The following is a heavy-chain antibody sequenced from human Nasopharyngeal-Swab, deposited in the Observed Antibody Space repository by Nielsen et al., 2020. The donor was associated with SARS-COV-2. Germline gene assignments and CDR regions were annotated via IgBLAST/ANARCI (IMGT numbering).Heavy chain of an antibody. CDR3: ASSQAYNWNDSDAFDI. Sequence: GESLKISCAASGFTFSDYYMSWIRQAPGKGLEWVSYISSSGSTIYYADSVKGRFTISRDNDKNSLYLQMNSLRAEDTAVYYCASSQAYNWNDSDAFDIWGQGTMVTVSS. V-gene: IGHV3-11*04. D-gene: IGHD1-1*01. J-gene: IGHJ3*02. CDR2: ISSSGSTI. CDR1: GFTFSDYY.